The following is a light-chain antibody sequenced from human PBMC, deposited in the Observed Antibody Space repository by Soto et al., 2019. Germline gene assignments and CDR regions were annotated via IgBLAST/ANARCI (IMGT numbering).Light chain of an antibody. J-gene: IGLJ2*01. CDR3: SSYTSSSTLMV. CDR1: SSDVGSYNY. V-gene: IGLV2-14*01. CDR2: EVS. Sequence: QSALTQPASVSGSPGQSITIYCTGTSSDVGSYNYVSWYQQHPGKAPKLMIYEVSNRPSGVSNRFSGSKSGNTASLTISGLQAEDEADYYCSSYTSSSTLMVFGGGTKLTVL.